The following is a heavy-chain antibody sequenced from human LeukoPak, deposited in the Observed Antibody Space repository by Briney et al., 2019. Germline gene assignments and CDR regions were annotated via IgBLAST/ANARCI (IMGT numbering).Heavy chain of an antibody. V-gene: IGHV3-33*01. CDR1: GFTFSSYG. J-gene: IGHJ4*02. CDR2: IWYDGSNK. D-gene: IGHD5-24*01. CDR3: ARGSLEMATILYYFDY. Sequence: PGGSLRLSCAASGFTFSSYGMHWVRQAPGKGLEWVAAIWYDGSNKYYADSVKGRFTISRDNSKNTLYLQMNSLRAEDTAVYYCARGSLEMATILYYFDYWGQGTLVTVSS.